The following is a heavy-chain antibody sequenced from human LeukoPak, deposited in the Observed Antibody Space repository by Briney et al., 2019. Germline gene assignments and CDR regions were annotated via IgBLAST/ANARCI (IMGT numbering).Heavy chain of an antibody. V-gene: IGHV3-23*01. J-gene: IGHJ4*02. CDR1: GFTLSSYA. D-gene: IGHD2-15*01. Sequence: TGGSLRLSCAASGFTLSSYAMSWVRQAPGKGLEWVSAISGSGGSTYYADSVKGRFTISRDNSKNTLYLQMNSLRAEDTAVYYCAKDQKVGYCSGGSCYSGFGYFDYWGQGTLVTVSS. CDR3: AKDQKVGYCSGGSCYSGFGYFDY. CDR2: ISGSGGST.